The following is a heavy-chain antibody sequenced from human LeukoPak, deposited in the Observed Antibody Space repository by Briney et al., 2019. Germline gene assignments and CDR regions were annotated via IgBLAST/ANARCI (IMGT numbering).Heavy chain of an antibody. J-gene: IGHJ4*02. Sequence: GGSLRLSCAASGFTFSSYAMSWVRQAPGKGLEWVAVIWHDGSNKYYRDSVKGRFTISRDNSKNTLYLQMNSLRAEDTAVYYCANNFDYWGQGTQVTVSS. CDR2: IWHDGSNK. CDR3: ANNFDY. V-gene: IGHV3-33*08. CDR1: GFTFSSYA.